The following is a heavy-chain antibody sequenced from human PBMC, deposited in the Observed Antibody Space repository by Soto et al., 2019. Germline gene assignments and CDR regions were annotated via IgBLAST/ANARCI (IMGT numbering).Heavy chain of an antibody. V-gene: IGHV3-23*01. Sequence: GSLRLSCAGSGFMFSNFAMTWVRQAPGKGLEWVSTTRSNGEHTYYADSVRGRFTVSRDNSKNTLFLEMSSLRAEDTAIYYCAKDSKSVSVSAARVYGMDVWGQGTTVTVSS. CDR3: AKDSKSVSVSAARVYGMDV. D-gene: IGHD2-2*01. CDR1: GFMFSNFA. CDR2: TRSNGEHT. J-gene: IGHJ6*02.